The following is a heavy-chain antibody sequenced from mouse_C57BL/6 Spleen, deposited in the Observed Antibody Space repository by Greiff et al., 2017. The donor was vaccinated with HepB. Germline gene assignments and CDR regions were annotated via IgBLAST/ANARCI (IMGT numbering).Heavy chain of an antibody. D-gene: IGHD1-1*01. CDR2: IYPGNSDT. J-gene: IGHJ4*01. V-gene: IGHV1-5*01. CDR1: GYTFTSYW. Sequence: EVQLQQSGTVLARPGASVKMSCKTSGYTFTSYWMHWVKQRPGQGLEWIGAIYPGNSDTSYNQKFKGKAKLTAVTSASTAYLELSSLTNEDSAVYYCTRPTVVPPGAMDYWGQGTSVTVSS. CDR3: TRPTVVPPGAMDY.